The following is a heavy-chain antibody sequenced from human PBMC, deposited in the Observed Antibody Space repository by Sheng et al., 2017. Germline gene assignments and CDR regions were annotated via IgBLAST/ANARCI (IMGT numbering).Heavy chain of an antibody. J-gene: IGHJ4*02. V-gene: IGHV4-38-2*02. CDR1: VYLISSGYH. CDR2: IHHSGTT. CDR3: ARDLYKGDFDS. D-gene: IGHD1-1*01. Sequence: QVQLQESGPGLVKPSETLSLTCTVSVYLISSGYHWGWIRQPPGKGLEWIGSIHHSGTTFYNPSLESRVTISVDTSKNQFSLKLTSVTAADTAVYHCARDLYKGDFDSWGQGTLVTVSS.